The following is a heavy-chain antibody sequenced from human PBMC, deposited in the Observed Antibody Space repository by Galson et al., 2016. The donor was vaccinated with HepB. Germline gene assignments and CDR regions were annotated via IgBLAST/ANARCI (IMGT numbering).Heavy chain of an antibody. Sequence: SVKVSCKASGYTFTSRGISWVRQAPGQGLEWMGWISAYDGHTNYGQKPQDRLTMTTDTSTSTAYMELRSRRSDDTAVYYCARDPAPLPGDYWGQGTLVTVSS. D-gene: IGHD2-2*01. CDR1: GYTFTSRG. J-gene: IGHJ4*02. V-gene: IGHV1-18*01. CDR3: ARDPAPLPGDY. CDR2: ISAYDGHT.